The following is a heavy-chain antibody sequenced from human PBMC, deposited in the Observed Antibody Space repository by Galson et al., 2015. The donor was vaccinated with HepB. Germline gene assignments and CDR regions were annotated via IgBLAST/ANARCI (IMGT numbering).Heavy chain of an antibody. CDR1: GFTFSSYA. V-gene: IGHV3-23*01. Sequence: SLRLSCAASGFTFSSYAMSWVRQAPGKGLEWVSAISGSGGSTYYADSVKGRFTISRDNSKNTLYLQMNSLRAEDTAVYYCAKGSVAGPVRYYYYGMDVWGQGTTVTVSS. D-gene: IGHD6-19*01. CDR2: ISGSGGST. CDR3: AKGSVAGPVRYYYYGMDV. J-gene: IGHJ6*02.